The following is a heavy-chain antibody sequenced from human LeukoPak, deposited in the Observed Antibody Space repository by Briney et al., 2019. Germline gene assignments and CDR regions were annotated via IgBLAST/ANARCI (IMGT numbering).Heavy chain of an antibody. J-gene: IGHJ4*02. CDR3: AKLGDDSSGYRFDY. CDR1: GFTFSNYP. CDR2: ISGSGGST. D-gene: IGHD3-22*01. Sequence: GGSLRLSCAASGFTFSNYPMSWVRQAPGKGLEWVSVISGSGGSTYYADSVRGRFTISRDNSKNTLYLQMNSLRAEDTAVYYCAKLGDDSSGYRFDYWGQGTLVTVSS. V-gene: IGHV3-23*01.